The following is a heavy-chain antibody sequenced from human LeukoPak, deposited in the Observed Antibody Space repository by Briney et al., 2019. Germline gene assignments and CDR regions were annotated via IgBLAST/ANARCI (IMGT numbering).Heavy chain of an antibody. D-gene: IGHD2-2*01. CDR2: IIQDGSEK. CDR3: ARDDCSSISCYHNWFDP. Sequence: GGSLRLSCAASGFTFSRYWMSWVRHAPGEGRECVAKIIQDGSEKYYVDSVKGRFTISRDNAKNSLYLQMNSLRAEDTAVYYCARDDCSSISCYHNWFDPWGQGTLVTVSS. CDR1: GFTFSRYW. V-gene: IGHV3-7*01. J-gene: IGHJ5*02.